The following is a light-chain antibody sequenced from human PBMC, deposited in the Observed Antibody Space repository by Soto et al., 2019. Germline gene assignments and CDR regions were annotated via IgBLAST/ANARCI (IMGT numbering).Light chain of an antibody. J-gene: IGKJ2*01. Sequence: DVPMTQSPSTLSASVGDRVTITCRASQSVSVYLAWYQQKPGKAPKVLIYEASSLQSGVPSRFSGSGSGTDFTLTISSLQPDDFATYYCQQYNSYSRYTFGQGTKLEIK. CDR1: QSVSVY. V-gene: IGKV1-5*03. CDR3: QQYNSYSRYT. CDR2: EAS.